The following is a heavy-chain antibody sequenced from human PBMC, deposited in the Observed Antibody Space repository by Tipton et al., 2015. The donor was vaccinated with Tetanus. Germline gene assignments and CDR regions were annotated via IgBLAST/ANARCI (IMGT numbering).Heavy chain of an antibody. CDR2: IISSGGTT. CDR1: GFTFSIYG. J-gene: IGHJ4*02. V-gene: IGHV3-23*01. D-gene: IGHD5-18*01. Sequence: SLRLSCAASGFTFSIYGMSWARQAPGKGLEWVARIISSGGTTNYADSVKGRFTISRDNSKNTLYLQMTSLRADDTALYYCARDDGYNSGYGHWGQGTLVTVSS. CDR3: ARDDGYNSGYGH.